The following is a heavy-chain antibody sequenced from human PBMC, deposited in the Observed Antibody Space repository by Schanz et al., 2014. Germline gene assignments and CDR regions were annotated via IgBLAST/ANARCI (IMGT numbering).Heavy chain of an antibody. V-gene: IGHV4-39*01. CDR3: ARQAGATIPYFDY. CDR1: GGSFSSSSYY. CDR2: INYSGST. D-gene: IGHD1-26*01. J-gene: IGHJ4*02. Sequence: QLQVQESGPGLVKPSETLSLSCSFSGGSFSSSSYYWGWIRQPPGKGLEFVGSINYSGSTYYNPSLKSRVPVPVDMSKTHFSLNLSPMTAADTAVYYCARQAGATIPYFDYWGQGTLVTVSS.